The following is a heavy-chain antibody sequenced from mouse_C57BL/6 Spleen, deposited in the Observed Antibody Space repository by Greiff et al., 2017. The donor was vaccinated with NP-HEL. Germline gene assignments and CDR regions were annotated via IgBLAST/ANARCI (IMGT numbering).Heavy chain of an antibody. Sequence: EVKLMESGGDLVKPGGSLKLSCAASGFTFSSYGMSWVRQTPDKRLEWVATISSGGSYTYYPDSVKGRFTISRDNAKNTLYLQMSSLESEDTAMYYYARQALLWFAYWGQGTLVTVSA. CDR3: ARQALLWFAY. CDR1: GFTFSSYG. J-gene: IGHJ3*01. D-gene: IGHD1-1*01. V-gene: IGHV5-6*01. CDR2: ISSGGSYT.